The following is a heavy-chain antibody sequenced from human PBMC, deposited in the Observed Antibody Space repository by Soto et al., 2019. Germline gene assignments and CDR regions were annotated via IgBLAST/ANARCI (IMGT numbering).Heavy chain of an antibody. CDR3: EKELIKQLVPSPYYYFVGMAV. D-gene: IGHD6-6*01. V-gene: IGHV3-30*18. CDR1: GFTFSSYG. J-gene: IGHJ6*02. Sequence: QVQLVESGGGVVQPGTSLRLSCAASGFTFSSYGMYWVRQAPGKGLECVAVISYDGRNKYYGGSVKGRITVSRDNSRNTLDLQMNSQRAEDTAVYDCEKELIKQLVPSPYYYFVGMAVWGHGTKVTVFS. CDR2: ISYDGRNK.